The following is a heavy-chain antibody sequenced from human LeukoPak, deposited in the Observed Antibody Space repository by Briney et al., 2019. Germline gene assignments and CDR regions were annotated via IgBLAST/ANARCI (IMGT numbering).Heavy chain of an antibody. CDR1: GFTFDDYA. D-gene: IGHD3-10*01. V-gene: IGHV3-9*01. J-gene: IGHJ4*02. Sequence: GRSLRLSCAASGFTFDDYAMHWVRQAPGKGLEWVSGISWNSGSIGYADSVKGRFTISRDNAKNSLYLQMNSLRAEDTALYYCAKELGRGSGSYYNGVFDYWGQGTLVTVSS. CDR3: AKELGRGSGSYYNGVFDY. CDR2: ISWNSGSI.